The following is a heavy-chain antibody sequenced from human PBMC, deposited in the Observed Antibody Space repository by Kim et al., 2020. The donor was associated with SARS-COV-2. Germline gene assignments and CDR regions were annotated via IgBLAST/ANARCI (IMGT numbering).Heavy chain of an antibody. CDR1: GFTFGDYA. Sequence: GGSLRLSCAASGFTFGDYAMHWVRQAPGKGLEWVSHISWNSGRVGYADSVKGRFTISRDNAKTSLYLQMNSLRAEDTAFYYCAKGRSSGFDYWGQGTLVTVSS. CDR2: ISWNSGRV. CDR3: AKGRSSGFDY. J-gene: IGHJ4*02. V-gene: IGHV3-9*01. D-gene: IGHD6-6*01.